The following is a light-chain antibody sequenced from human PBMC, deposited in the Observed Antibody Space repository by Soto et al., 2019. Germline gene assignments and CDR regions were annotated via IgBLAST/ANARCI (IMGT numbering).Light chain of an antibody. CDR2: KAS. CDR3: QPYNTYWT. J-gene: IGKJ1*01. CDR1: QSVSSW. V-gene: IGKV1-5*03. Sequence: DIQVTQSPSTLSASVGDRVTITCRASQSVSSWLAWYQQKPGKAPKLLIYKASTLESGVPSRFSGSGSGTEFTLTISSLQPDDFATYYCQPYNTYWTFGQGTKVEIK.